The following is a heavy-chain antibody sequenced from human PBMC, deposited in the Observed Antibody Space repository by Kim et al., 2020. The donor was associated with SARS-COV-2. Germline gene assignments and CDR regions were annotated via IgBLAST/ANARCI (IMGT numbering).Heavy chain of an antibody. V-gene: IGHV3-33*01. J-gene: IGHJ4*02. Sequence: GGSLRLSCAASGFTFSSYGMHWVRQAPGKGLEWVAVIWYDGSNKYYADSVKGRFTISRDNSKNTLYLQMNSLRAEDTAVYYCARDSGERYGDYLGYWGQGTLAPVSS. CDR1: GFTFSSYG. D-gene: IGHD4-17*01. CDR3: ARDSGERYGDYLGY. CDR2: IWYDGSNK.